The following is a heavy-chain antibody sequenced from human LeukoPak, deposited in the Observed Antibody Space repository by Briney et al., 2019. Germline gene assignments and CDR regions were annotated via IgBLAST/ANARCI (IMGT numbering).Heavy chain of an antibody. CDR3: AKKVADSSGYYSLDY. Sequence: QPGGSLRLSCAASGFTFSIYGMLWVRQAPRKGLEWVAVISYDGSNKYYADSVKGRFTISRDNSQNTLYLQMNSLGAEDTAVYYCAKKVADSSGYYSLDYWGQGTLVTVSS. J-gene: IGHJ4*02. CDR1: GFTFSIYG. CDR2: ISYDGSNK. D-gene: IGHD3-22*01. V-gene: IGHV3-30*18.